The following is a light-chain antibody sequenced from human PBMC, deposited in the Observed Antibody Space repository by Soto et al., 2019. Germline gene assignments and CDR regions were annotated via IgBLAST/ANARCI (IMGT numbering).Light chain of an antibody. V-gene: IGLV2-11*01. CDR3: CSFAGTIFV. Sequence: QSALTQPRSVSGSPGQSVTVSCTGTSSDVGGHNHVSWYQQHPGKVPKLVISDVNNRPSGVPDRFSGSKSGNTASLTISGLQAEDEDDYYCCSFAGTIFVFGTGTKLTVL. CDR1: SSDVGGHNH. CDR2: DVN. J-gene: IGLJ1*01.